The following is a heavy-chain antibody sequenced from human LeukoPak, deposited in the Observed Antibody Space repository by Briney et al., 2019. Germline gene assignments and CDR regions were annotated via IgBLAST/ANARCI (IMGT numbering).Heavy chain of an antibody. CDR2: IYTSGST. CDR3: ARGWGGYSYGFYYDSSGFDY. Sequence: SETLSLTCTVSGGSISSYYWSWIRQPAGKGLEWIGRIYTSGSTNYNPSLKSRVTMSVDTSKNQFSLKLSSVTAADTAVYYCARGWGGYSYGFYYDSSGFDYWGQGTLVTVSS. V-gene: IGHV4-4*07. J-gene: IGHJ4*02. CDR1: GGSISSYY. D-gene: IGHD3-22*01.